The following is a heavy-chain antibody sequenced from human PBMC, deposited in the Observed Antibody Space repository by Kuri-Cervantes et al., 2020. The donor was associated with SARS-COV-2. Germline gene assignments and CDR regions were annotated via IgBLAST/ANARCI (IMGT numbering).Heavy chain of an antibody. CDR3: AQDVSGGIVVVPAFLDP. CDR1: GFTFGGHW. D-gene: IGHD2-2*01. J-gene: IGHJ5*02. CDR2: INPDGSYT. Sequence: GGSLRLSCAASGFTFGGHWIHWVRQAPGKGLVWVSRINPDGSYTNNADSVKGRFTLSRDNSKNTLYLQMNSLRAEDTAVYYCAQDVSGGIVVVPAFLDPWGQGTLVTVSS. V-gene: IGHV3-74*01.